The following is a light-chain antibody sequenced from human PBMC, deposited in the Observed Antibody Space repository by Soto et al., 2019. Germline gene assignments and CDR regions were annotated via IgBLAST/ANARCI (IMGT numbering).Light chain of an antibody. CDR3: QTWGTGIHVV. Sequence: QPVLTQSPSASASLGASVKLTCTLSSGHNSDAIAWHQQQPEKGPRYLMNINSDGSHNKGDGVPDRFSGSRSGAERYLTISSLQSEDEADYYCQTWGTGIHVVFGGGTKLTVL. CDR2: INSDGSH. J-gene: IGLJ2*01. V-gene: IGLV4-69*01. CDR1: SGHNSDA.